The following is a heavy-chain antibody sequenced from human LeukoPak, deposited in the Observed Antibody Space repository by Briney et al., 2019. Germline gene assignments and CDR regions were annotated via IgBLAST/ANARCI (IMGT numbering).Heavy chain of an antibody. CDR1: GFTFSSYA. CDR2: ISGSGGST. D-gene: IGHD5-12*01. J-gene: IGHJ4*02. CDR3: AKPGYSGYDLRYYFDY. V-gene: IGHV3-23*01. Sequence: GGSLRLSCAASGFTFSSYAMSWVRQAPGKGLEWVSAISGSGGSTYYADSVKGRFTISRDNSKNTLYLQMNSLRAEDTAVYYCAKPGYSGYDLRYYFDYWGQATLVTVSS.